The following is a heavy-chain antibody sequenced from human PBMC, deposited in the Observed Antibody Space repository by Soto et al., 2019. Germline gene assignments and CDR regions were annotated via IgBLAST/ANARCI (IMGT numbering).Heavy chain of an antibody. CDR2: IYYSGST. D-gene: IGHD2-2*01. V-gene: IGHV4-30-4*01. J-gene: IGHJ5*02. Sequence: SSETLSLTCTVSGGSISSGDYYWSWIRQPPGKGLEWIGYIYYSGSTYYNPSLKSRVTISVDTSKNQFSLKLSSVTAADTAVYYCARGALGYCSSTSCSKVDWFDPWGQGTLVTVSS. CDR1: GGSISSGDYY. CDR3: ARGALGYCSSTSCSKVDWFDP.